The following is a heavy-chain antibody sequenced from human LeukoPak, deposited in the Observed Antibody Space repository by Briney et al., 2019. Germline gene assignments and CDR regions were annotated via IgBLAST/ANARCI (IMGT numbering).Heavy chain of an antibody. CDR3: ARLDLLLWFGELIGPSYAFDI. CDR1: GGSISSGGYY. D-gene: IGHD3-10*01. V-gene: IGHV4-61*08. Sequence: SQTLSLTCTVSGGSISSGGYYWSWIRQPPGKGLEWIGYIYYSGSTNYNPSLKSRVTISVDTSKNQFSLKLSSVTAADTAVYYCARLDLLLWFGELIGPSYAFDIWGQGTMVTVSS. J-gene: IGHJ3*02. CDR2: IYYSGST.